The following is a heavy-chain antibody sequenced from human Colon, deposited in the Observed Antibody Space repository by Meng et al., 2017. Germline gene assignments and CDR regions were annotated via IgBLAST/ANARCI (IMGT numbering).Heavy chain of an antibody. CDR2: INWNGGST. V-gene: IGHV3-20*04. CDR3: ARTIAAAGTGYFDY. D-gene: IGHD6-13*01. Sequence: GGSLRLSCAASGFTFSNCGMSWVRQAPGKGLEWVSGINWNGGSTGYADSVKGRFSISRDNAKNSLYLQMNSLRAEDTALYYCARTIAAAGTGYFDYWGQGTLVTVSS. CDR1: GFTFSNCG. J-gene: IGHJ4*02.